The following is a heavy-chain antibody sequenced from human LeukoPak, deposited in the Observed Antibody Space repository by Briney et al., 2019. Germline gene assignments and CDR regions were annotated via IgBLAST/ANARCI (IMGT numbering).Heavy chain of an antibody. CDR1: GGSISSYY. D-gene: IGHD2-2*01. J-gene: IGHJ4*02. CDR2: FYYSGST. V-gene: IGHV4-59*01. Sequence: PSETLSLTCTVSGGSISSYYWSSIRQPPGKGLEWIGYFYYSGSTNYNPSLKSRVTISVDTSKNQFSLKLSSVTAADTAVYYCARDSTVVPASFDYWGQGTLVTVPS. CDR3: ARDSTVVPASFDY.